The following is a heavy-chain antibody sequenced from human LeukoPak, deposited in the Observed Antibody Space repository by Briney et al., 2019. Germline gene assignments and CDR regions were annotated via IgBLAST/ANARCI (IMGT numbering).Heavy chain of an antibody. V-gene: IGHV3-30*03. Sequence: GGSLRLSCAASGFNFNDSGMHWVRQAPGKGLEWVAVISYDGSNKFYADSVKGRFTISRDNSENTLFLQMNSLRPEDTAVYYCARAKWLRLLLLLDYWGQGTLVTVSS. CDR2: ISYDGSNK. D-gene: IGHD5-12*01. CDR1: GFNFNDSG. CDR3: ARAKWLRLLLLLDY. J-gene: IGHJ4*02.